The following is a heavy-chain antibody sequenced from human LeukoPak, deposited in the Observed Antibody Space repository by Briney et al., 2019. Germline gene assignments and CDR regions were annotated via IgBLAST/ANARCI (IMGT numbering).Heavy chain of an antibody. J-gene: IGHJ4*02. Sequence: SQTLSLTCTVSGGSISSGSHYWSWIRQPAGKGLEWIGHIYTSGSTNYNPSLKSRVTISVDTSKNQFSLKLSSVTAADTAVYYCARETFYYDSSGYSKTDYWGQGTLVTVSS. D-gene: IGHD3-22*01. CDR3: ARETFYYDSSGYSKTDY. V-gene: IGHV4-61*09. CDR1: GGSISSGSHY. CDR2: IYTSGST.